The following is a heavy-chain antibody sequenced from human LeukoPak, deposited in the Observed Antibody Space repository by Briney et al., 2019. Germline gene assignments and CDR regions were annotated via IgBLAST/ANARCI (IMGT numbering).Heavy chain of an antibody. V-gene: IGHV4-34*01. CDR3: ARFSRITWGDWGDAFDI. D-gene: IGHD2-21*02. CDR2: IDDGGNT. CDR1: GGSFSDYF. J-gene: IGHJ3*02. Sequence: SETLSLTCSVYGGSFSDYFWSWIRQSPGKGLEWIGEIDDGGNTNYNPSLMSRVIVSMEKSKKQFSLVMRSVAAADTAVYYCARFSRITWGDWGDAFDIWGQGTTVIVAS.